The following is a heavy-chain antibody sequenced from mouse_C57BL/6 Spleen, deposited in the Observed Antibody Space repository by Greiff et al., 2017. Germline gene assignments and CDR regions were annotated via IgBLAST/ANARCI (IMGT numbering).Heavy chain of an antibody. V-gene: IGHV3-6*01. CDR3: ARDAATVVAFYAMDY. Sequence: DVQLVESGPGLVKPSQSLSLTCSVTGYSITSGYYWNWIRQFPGNKLEWMGYISYDGSNNYNPSLKNRISITRDTSKNQFFLKLNSVTTEDTATYYCARDAATVVAFYAMDYWGQGTSVTVSS. D-gene: IGHD1-1*01. CDR2: ISYDGSN. CDR1: GYSITSGYY. J-gene: IGHJ4*01.